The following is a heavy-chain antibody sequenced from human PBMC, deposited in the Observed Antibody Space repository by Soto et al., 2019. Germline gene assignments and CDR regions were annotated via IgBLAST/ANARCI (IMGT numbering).Heavy chain of an antibody. CDR2: IDPGDSSA. CDR3: ARRYCSRADCYYAS. CDR1: GYTFFSFW. Sequence: GESLKISCHGSGYTFFSFWIVWVRQVPGKGLEWVGRIDPGDSSATYSPTFQGHVTISADRSTRSAYLQWRSLRASDTAIYFCARRYCSRADCYYASWGKGSLVTVSS. J-gene: IGHJ4*02. D-gene: IGHD2-2*01. V-gene: IGHV5-10-1*01.